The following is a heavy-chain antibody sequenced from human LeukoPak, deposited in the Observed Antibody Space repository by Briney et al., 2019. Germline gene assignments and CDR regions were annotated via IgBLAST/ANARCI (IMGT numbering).Heavy chain of an antibody. D-gene: IGHD6-13*01. Sequence: PGGSLRLSCAASGFTFSDYYMSWIRQAPGKGLEWVSYISSSGSTIYYADSVKGRFTISRDNAKNSLYLQMNSLRAEDTAVYYCATGVYSSSWFYLDYWGQGTLVAVSS. CDR1: GFTFSDYY. CDR3: ATGVYSSSWFYLDY. J-gene: IGHJ4*02. CDR2: ISSSGSTI. V-gene: IGHV3-11*04.